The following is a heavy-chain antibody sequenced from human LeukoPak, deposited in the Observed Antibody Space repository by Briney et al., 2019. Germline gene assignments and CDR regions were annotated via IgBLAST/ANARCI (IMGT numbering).Heavy chain of an antibody. J-gene: IGHJ6*03. D-gene: IGHD3-16*02. Sequence: PSETLSLTCAVYGGSFSGYYWSWIRQPPGKGLEWIGEINHSGSTNYNPSLKSRVTISVDTSKNQFSLKLGSVTAADTAVYYCARGVRYRYYYYYMDVWGKGTTVTVSS. CDR1: GGSFSGYY. CDR2: INHSGST. V-gene: IGHV4-34*01. CDR3: ARGVRYRYYYYYMDV.